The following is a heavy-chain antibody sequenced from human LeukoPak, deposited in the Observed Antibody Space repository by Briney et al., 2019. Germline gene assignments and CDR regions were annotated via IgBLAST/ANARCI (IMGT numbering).Heavy chain of an antibody. J-gene: IGHJ4*03. Sequence: PGGSLRLSCAASGFTVRSNDVSWVRQAPGKGLEWVSLTYRGGSSYYADSVKGRFTIFRDNSKNTLYLQMNSLRVEDTAVYYCARAEFWSGYYLDFWGQGTLVTVSS. CDR3: ARAEFWSGYYLDF. D-gene: IGHD3-3*01. CDR1: GFTVRSND. V-gene: IGHV3-53*01. CDR2: TYRGGSS.